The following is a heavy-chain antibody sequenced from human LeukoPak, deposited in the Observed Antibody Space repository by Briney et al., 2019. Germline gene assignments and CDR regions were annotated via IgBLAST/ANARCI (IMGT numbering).Heavy chain of an antibody. CDR1: GFTFSSYA. CDR3: ARDGGDIVVVPAADYYYYGMDV. J-gene: IGHJ6*04. CDR2: ISYDGSNK. V-gene: IGHV3-30*04. D-gene: IGHD2-2*01. Sequence: GGSLRLSCAASGFTFSSYAMHWVRQAPGKGLEWVAVISYDGSNKYYADSVKGGFTISRDNSKNTLYLQMNSLRAEDTAVYYCARDGGDIVVVPAADYYYYGMDVWGKGTTVTVSS.